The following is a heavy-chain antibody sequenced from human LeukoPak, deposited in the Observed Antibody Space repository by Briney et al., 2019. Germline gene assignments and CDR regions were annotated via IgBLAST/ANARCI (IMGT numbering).Heavy chain of an antibody. Sequence: GGSLRLSCAASGFTFSSYAMHWVRQAPDKGLEWVAIISYDGSNKYYADSVKGRFTISRDNSKNTLYLQMNSLRAEDTAVYYCARGGDYGDYDPYYFDYWGQGTLVTVSS. CDR1: GFTFSSYA. D-gene: IGHD4-17*01. J-gene: IGHJ4*02. CDR3: ARGGDYGDYDPYYFDY. CDR2: ISYDGSNK. V-gene: IGHV3-30-3*01.